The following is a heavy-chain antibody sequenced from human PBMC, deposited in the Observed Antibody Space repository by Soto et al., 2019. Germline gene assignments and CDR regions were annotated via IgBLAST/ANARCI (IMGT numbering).Heavy chain of an antibody. V-gene: IGHV3-23*01. CDR3: AKVSYYYDSSGWGTLDY. D-gene: IGHD3-22*01. Sequence: PGGSLRLSCAVSGFTFSNYAMNWVRQAPGKGLEWVSVVSGSGSSTYYADSVKGRFTISRDNSRNTLYLQMNSLRAEDTAVYYCAKVSYYYDSSGWGTLDYWGQGTLVTVSS. CDR1: GFTFSNYA. CDR2: VSGSGSST. J-gene: IGHJ4*02.